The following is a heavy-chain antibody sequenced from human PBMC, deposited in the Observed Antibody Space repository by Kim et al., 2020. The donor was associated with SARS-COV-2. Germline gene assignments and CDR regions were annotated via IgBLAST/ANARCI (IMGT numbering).Heavy chain of an antibody. CDR3: ARLNPDYGGNSGYYYYYGMDV. Sequence: SVKVSCKASGGTFSSYAISWVRQAPGQGLEWMGGIIPIFGTANYAQKFQGRVTITADESTSTAYMELSSLRSEDTAVYYCARLNPDYGGNSGYYYYYGMDVWGQGTTVTVSS. CDR2: IIPIFGTA. V-gene: IGHV1-69*13. D-gene: IGHD4-17*01. CDR1: GGTFSSYA. J-gene: IGHJ6*02.